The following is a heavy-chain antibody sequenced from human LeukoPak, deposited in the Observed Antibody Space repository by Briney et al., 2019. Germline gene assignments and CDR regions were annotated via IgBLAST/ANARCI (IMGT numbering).Heavy chain of an antibody. CDR3: ARDHGQYQLLYYFDY. Sequence: PSETLSLTCTVSGGSISSSSYYWSWIRQPAGKGLEWIGRIYTSGSTYYNPSLKSRVTISVDTSKNQFSLKLSSVTAADTAVYYCARDHGQYQLLYYFDYWGQGTLVTVSS. V-gene: IGHV4-61*02. CDR2: IYTSGST. J-gene: IGHJ4*02. CDR1: GGSISSSSYY. D-gene: IGHD2-2*01.